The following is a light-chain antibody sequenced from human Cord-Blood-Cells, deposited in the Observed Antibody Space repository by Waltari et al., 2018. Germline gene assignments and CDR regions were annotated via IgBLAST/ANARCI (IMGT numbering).Light chain of an antibody. V-gene: IGKV4-1*01. CDR1: QSVLYSSNNKNY. CDR2: WAS. CDR3: QQYYSTPLT. Sequence: DIVMTQSPDPLAVSLGGRATLNCKSSQSVLYSSNNKNYLAWYQQKPGQPPKLLIYWASTRESGVPDRFSGSGSGTDFTLTISSLQAEDVAVYYCQQYYSTPLTFGGGTKVEIK. J-gene: IGKJ4*01.